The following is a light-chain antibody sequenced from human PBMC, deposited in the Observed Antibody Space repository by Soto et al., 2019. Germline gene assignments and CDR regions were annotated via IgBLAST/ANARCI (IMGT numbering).Light chain of an antibody. V-gene: IGLV2-14*01. Sequence: QSALTQPASVSGSPGQSITISCTGSSSDVGGYDSVSWYQQHPGKSPKLLIYEDTKRPSGVSNRFSGSKSGNTASLTISGLQADDESDYYCGSYAGGTTLVFGGGTKLTVL. CDR1: SSDVGGYDS. CDR2: EDT. J-gene: IGLJ3*02. CDR3: GSYAGGTTLV.